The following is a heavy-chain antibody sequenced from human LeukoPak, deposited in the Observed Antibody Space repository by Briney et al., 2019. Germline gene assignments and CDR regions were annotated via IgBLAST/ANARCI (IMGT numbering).Heavy chain of an antibody. CDR3: AKHSRDFWSSFDY. Sequence: PGGSLRLSCAASGFTFSNHAMSWVRQAPGEGLEWVSSISGSGDRTCYADSVKGRFTISRDNTKNTLYLQMNSLRVEDTAIYFCAKHSRDFWSSFDYWGQGTLVTVSS. D-gene: IGHD3-3*01. CDR1: GFTFSNHA. V-gene: IGHV3-23*01. J-gene: IGHJ4*02. CDR2: ISGSGDRT.